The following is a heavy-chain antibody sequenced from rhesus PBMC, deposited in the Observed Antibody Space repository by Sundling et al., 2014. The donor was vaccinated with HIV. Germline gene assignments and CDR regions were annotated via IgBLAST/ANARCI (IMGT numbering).Heavy chain of an antibody. Sequence: QESGPAVVKPSETLSLTCAVSGGSISSSHWWSWVRQSPGKGLEWLASIYWNDSKFYTTSLESRLAISKDTSKNQVVLRMTNMDPIDTATYYCARISLLGVDSWGQGVLVTVSS. CDR3: ARISLLGVDS. CDR1: GGSISSSHW. CDR2: IYWNDSK. V-gene: IGHV2-95*01. D-gene: IGHD3-16*01. J-gene: IGHJ4*01.